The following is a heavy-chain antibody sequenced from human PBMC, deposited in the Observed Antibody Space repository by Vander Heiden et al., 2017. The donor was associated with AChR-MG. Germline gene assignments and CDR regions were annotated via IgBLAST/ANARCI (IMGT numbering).Heavy chain of an antibody. Sequence: QVQLVQSGAEVKKPGSSVKVSCKASGGTFSSYAISWVRQGPGQGLKWMGGISPIFGPANYAQKFQGRVTITADKSTSTAYMGLSSLRSEDTAVYYCATVKGDIVVVPAARGYFDYWGEGTLVTVSS. J-gene: IGHJ4*02. V-gene: IGHV1-69*06. CDR1: GGTFSSYA. D-gene: IGHD2-2*01. CDR2: ISPIFGPA. CDR3: ATVKGDIVVVPAARGYFDY.